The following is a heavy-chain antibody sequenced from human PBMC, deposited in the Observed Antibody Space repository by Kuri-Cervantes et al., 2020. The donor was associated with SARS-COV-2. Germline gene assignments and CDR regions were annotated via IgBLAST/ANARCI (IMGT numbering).Heavy chain of an antibody. CDR1: GFTFSSYD. V-gene: IGHV3-13*03. D-gene: IGHD5-24*01. Sequence: GESLKISCAACGFTFSSYDMHWVRQATGKGLEWVSAIGTAGDTYYPGSVKGQFTISRENAKNSLYLQMNSLRAEDTALYYCAREMATIFSYDYWGQGTLVTVSS. CDR3: AREMATIFSYDY. J-gene: IGHJ4*02. CDR2: IGTAGDT.